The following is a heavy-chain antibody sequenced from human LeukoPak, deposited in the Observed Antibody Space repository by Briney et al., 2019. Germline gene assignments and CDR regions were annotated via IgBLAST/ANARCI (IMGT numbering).Heavy chain of an antibody. CDR3: ARLHIKWLLLVGRQSPYFDY. V-gene: IGHV4-34*01. Sequence: SETLSLTCAVYGGSFSGYYWSWIRQPPGKGLEWIGEINHSGSTNYNPSLKSRVTISVDTSKNQFSLKLSSVTAADTAVYYCARLHIKWLLLVGRQSPYFDYWGQGTLVTVSS. J-gene: IGHJ4*02. CDR2: INHSGST. D-gene: IGHD3-22*01. CDR1: GGSFSGYY.